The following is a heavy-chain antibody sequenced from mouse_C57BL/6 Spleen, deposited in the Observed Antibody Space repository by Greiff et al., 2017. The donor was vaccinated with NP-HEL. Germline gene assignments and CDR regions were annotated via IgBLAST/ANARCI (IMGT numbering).Heavy chain of an antibody. CDR1: GYTFTTYP. J-gene: IGHJ4*01. V-gene: IGHV1-47*01. D-gene: IGHD2-4*01. CDR3: ARGDDFYYAMDY. CDR2: FHPYNDDT. Sequence: VKLMESGAELVKPGASVKMSCKASGYTFTTYPIEWMKQNHGKSLEWIGNFHPYNDDTKYNEKFKGKATLTVEKSSSTVYLELSRLTSDDSAVYYCARGDDFYYAMDYWGQGTSVTVSS.